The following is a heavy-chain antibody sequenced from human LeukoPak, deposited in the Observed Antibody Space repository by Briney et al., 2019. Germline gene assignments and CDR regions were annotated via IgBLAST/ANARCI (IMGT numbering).Heavy chain of an antibody. CDR2: INPNSGGT. CDR1: GYTFTGYY. CDR3: ARGAYSSGWSPGGYGMDV. D-gene: IGHD6-19*01. Sequence: LEASVKVSCKASGYTFTGYYMHWVRQAPGQGLEWMGWINPNSGGTNYAQKFQGRVTMTRDTSISTAYMELSRLRSDDTAVYYCARGAYSSGWSPGGYGMDVWGQGTTVTVPS. J-gene: IGHJ6*02. V-gene: IGHV1-2*03.